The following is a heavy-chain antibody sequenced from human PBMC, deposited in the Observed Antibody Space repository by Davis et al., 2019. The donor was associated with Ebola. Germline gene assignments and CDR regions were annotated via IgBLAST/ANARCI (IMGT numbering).Heavy chain of an antibody. D-gene: IGHD1-1*01. CDR2: ISTGDTT. V-gene: IGHV3-53*01. Sequence: GGSLRLSCAASGFNVSDNYMSWVRQAPGKGLEWVSVISTGDTTYYADSMKGRFTISRDNSKNTLYLQMDSLSAEDAAVYYCARGWRAIPVFDNWGQGTLVTVSS. CDR3: ARGWRAIPVFDN. CDR1: GFNVSDNY. J-gene: IGHJ4*02.